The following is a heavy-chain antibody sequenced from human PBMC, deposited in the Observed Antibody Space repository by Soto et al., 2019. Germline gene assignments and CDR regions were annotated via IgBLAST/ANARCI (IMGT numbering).Heavy chain of an antibody. V-gene: IGHV5-51*01. D-gene: IGHD3-22*01. CDR1: GYSFTSYW. CDR3: ARHGDDSSGYYHRYFDL. CDR2: IYPGDSDT. J-gene: IGHJ2*01. Sequence: GESLKISCKGSGYSFTSYWIGWVRQMPGKGLEWMGIIYPGDSDTRYSPSFQGQVTISADKSISTAYLQWSSLKASDTAMYYCARHGDDSSGYYHRYFDLWGRGTLVTVSS.